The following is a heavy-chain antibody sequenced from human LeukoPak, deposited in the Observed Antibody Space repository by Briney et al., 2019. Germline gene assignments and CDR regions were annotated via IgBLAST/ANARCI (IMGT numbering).Heavy chain of an antibody. Sequence: SVKVSCKASGGTFSSYAISWVRHAPGQGLEWMGGIIPIFGTANYAQKFQGRVTITADESTSTAYMELSSLRSEDTAVYYCAAMATTLLGLFDYWGQGTLVTVSS. CDR1: GGTFSSYA. D-gene: IGHD5-24*01. CDR2: IIPIFGTA. V-gene: IGHV1-69*13. J-gene: IGHJ4*02. CDR3: AAMATTLLGLFDY.